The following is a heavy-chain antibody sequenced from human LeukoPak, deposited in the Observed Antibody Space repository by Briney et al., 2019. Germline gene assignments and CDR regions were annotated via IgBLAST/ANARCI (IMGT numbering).Heavy chain of an antibody. J-gene: IGHJ4*02. V-gene: IGHV3-30-3*01. CDR3: ARGAYYYDSSGYYYPNDY. CDR1: GFTFSSYA. Sequence: PGGPLRLSCAASGFTFSSYAMHWVRQAPGKGLEWVAVISYDGSNKYYADSVKGRFTISRDNSKNTLYLQMNSLRAEDTAVYYCARGAYYYDSSGYYYPNDYWGQGTLVTVSS. CDR2: ISYDGSNK. D-gene: IGHD3-22*01.